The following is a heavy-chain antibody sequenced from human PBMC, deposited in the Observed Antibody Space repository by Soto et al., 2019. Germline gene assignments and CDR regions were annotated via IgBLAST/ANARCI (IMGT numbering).Heavy chain of an antibody. CDR3: AVGGVVVVAAWEDYYYYGMDV. V-gene: IGHV1-2*02. D-gene: IGHD2-15*01. CDR1: GYTFTGYY. Sequence: ASVKVSCKASGYTFTGYYMHWVRQAPGQGLEWMGWINPNSGGTNYAQKLQGRVTMTRDTSISTAYMELSRLRSDDTAVYYCAVGGVVVVAAWEDYYYYGMDVWGQGTTVTVSS. J-gene: IGHJ6*02. CDR2: INPNSGGT.